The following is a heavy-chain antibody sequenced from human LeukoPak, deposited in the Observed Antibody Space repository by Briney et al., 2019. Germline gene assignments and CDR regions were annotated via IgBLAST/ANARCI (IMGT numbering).Heavy chain of an antibody. D-gene: IGHD3-3*01. J-gene: IGHJ4*02. CDR3: ARMCAITIFGVVKYYFDY. V-gene: IGHV1-69*05. CDR2: IIPIFGTA. CDR1: GGTFSSYA. Sequence: ASVKVSCKASGGTFSSYAISWVRQAPGQGLEWMGGIIPIFGTANYAQKFQGRVTMTTDTSTSTAYMELRSLRSDDTAVYYCARMCAITIFGVVKYYFDYWGQGTLVTVSS.